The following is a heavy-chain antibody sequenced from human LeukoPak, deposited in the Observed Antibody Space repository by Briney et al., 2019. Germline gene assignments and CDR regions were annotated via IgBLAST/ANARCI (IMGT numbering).Heavy chain of an antibody. CDR1: GYTFTGYY. CDR2: INPNSGGT. Sequence: ASVKVSCKASGYTFTGYYMHWVRQAPGQGLEWMGWINPNSGGTNYARKFQGRVTMTRDTSISTAYMELSRLRSDDTAVYYCARDERWLQSELDYWGQGALVTVSS. J-gene: IGHJ4*02. V-gene: IGHV1-2*02. CDR3: ARDERWLQSELDY. D-gene: IGHD5-24*01.